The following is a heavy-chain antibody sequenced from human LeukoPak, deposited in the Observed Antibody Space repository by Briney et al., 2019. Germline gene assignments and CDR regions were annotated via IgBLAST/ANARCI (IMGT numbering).Heavy chain of an antibody. CDR3: ASAYSGSFYEAFHF. J-gene: IGHJ3*01. D-gene: IGHD1-26*01. CDR1: RFTFSTHG. Sequence: GGSLRLSCAASRFTFSTHGMHWVRQAPGKGLEWVAVISYHGSNKHYADSVKGRFTLSRDNSKNSLYLQMHSLRPDDTAVYYCASAYSGSFYEAFHFWRQGTMVTVSS. CDR2: ISYHGSNK. V-gene: IGHV3-30-3*01.